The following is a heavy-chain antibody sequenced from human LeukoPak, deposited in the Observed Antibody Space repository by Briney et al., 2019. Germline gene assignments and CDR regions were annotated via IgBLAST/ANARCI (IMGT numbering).Heavy chain of an antibody. CDR1: GFTFSSYG. J-gene: IGHJ4*02. CDR3: AKDVGATMDFDY. V-gene: IGHV3-30*02. Sequence: GSLRLSCAASGFTFSSYGMHWVRQAPGKGLEWVAFVRYDGSNKYYADSVKGRFTISRDNSKNTLYLQMNSLRAEDTAVYYCAKDVGATMDFDYWGQGTLVTVSS. CDR2: VRYDGSNK. D-gene: IGHD1-26*01.